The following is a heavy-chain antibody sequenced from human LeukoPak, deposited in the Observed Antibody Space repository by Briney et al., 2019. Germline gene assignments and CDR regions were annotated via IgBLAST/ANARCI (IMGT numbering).Heavy chain of an antibody. Sequence: GGSLRLSCAASGFTFSDHYMDWVRQAPGKGLEWVGRITNKPKSYNTEYAASVKGRFTISRDDSKNSLYLQMNSLKTEDTAVYYCARGFHYNFWSGSYYFDYWGQGTLVTVSS. D-gene: IGHD3-3*01. CDR1: GFTFSDHY. J-gene: IGHJ4*02. CDR3: ARGFHYNFWSGSYYFDY. CDR2: ITNKPKSYNT. V-gene: IGHV3-72*01.